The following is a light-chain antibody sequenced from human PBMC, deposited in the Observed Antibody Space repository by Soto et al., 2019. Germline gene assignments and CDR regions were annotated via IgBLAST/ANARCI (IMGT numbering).Light chain of an antibody. CDR1: QSVSSN. J-gene: IGKJ1*01. CDR2: DAS. V-gene: IGKV3-15*01. Sequence: VMTHSPGTLSVSPGERASLSCRASQSVSSNLAWYQQKPGQAPRLLIYDASSRATGIPARFSGSGSGTDFTLTISSLQSEDFAVYYCQQYYHWPWTFGQGTKV. CDR3: QQYYHWPWT.